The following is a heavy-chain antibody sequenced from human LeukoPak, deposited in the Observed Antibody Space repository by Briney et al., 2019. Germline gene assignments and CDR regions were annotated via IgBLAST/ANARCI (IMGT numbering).Heavy chain of an antibody. J-gene: IGHJ4*02. CDR2: ISGSGGST. CDR3: AKAGGWYIFDY. CDR1: GFTFDDYG. Sequence: PGGSLRLSCAASGFTFDDYGMSWVRHAPGKGLEWVSSISGSGGSTYYAESVKGRFTISRDNSKNTLYLQMNSLRAEDTAVFYCAKAGGWYIFDYWGQGTPVTVSS. V-gene: IGHV3-23*01. D-gene: IGHD6-19*01.